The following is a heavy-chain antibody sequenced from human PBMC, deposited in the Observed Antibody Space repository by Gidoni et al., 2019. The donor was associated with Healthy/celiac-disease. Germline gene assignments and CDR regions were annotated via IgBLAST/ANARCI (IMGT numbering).Heavy chain of an antibody. D-gene: IGHD4-17*01. Sequence: QVQLQESGPGLVKPSETLSLTCAVSGYSISSGYYWGWIRQPPGKGLEWIGSIYHSGSTYYNPSLKSRVTISVDTSKNQFSLKLSSVTAADTAVYYCARCWARLRCHFDYWGQGTLVTVSS. CDR2: IYHSGST. J-gene: IGHJ4*02. CDR3: ARCWARLRCHFDY. V-gene: IGHV4-38-2*01. CDR1: GYSISSGYY.